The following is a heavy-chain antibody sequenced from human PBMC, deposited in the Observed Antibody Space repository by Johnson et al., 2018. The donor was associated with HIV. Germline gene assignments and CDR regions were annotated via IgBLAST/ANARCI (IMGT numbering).Heavy chain of an antibody. Sequence: VQLVESGGGLVQPGRSLRLSCAASGFTFDDYAMSWVRQAPGKGLEWVSVIFSGGDTYYADSVRGRFTISRDNSKNTLYLQMNSLRAEDTAVYYCARACRDGYTCDVYDIWDQGTMVTVSS. CDR2: IFSGGDT. J-gene: IGHJ3*02. CDR1: GFTFDDYA. V-gene: IGHV3-66*01. CDR3: ARACRDGYTCDVYDI. D-gene: IGHD5-24*01.